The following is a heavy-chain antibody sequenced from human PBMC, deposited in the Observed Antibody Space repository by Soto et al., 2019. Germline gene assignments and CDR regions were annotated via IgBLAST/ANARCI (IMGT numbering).Heavy chain of an antibody. V-gene: IGHV4-59*01. CDR2: IHYSRNT. D-gene: IGHD5-12*01. CDR3: ARGYSYVAL. J-gene: IGHJ4*02. Sequence: QVQLQESGPGLVKPSETLSLTCTVSGDSISRNYWSWIRQPPGKGLEWIGYIHYSRNTNYNPSLKRTVTISLDTSKSRISLKLSSVTAADTAVYYCARGYSYVALWGQGTLVTVSS. CDR1: GDSISRNY.